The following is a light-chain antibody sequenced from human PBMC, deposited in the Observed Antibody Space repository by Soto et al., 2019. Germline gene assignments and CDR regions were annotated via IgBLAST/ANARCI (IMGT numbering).Light chain of an antibody. Sequence: EIVMTQSPATLSVSPGGRATLSCRVSQSIRSNLAWYQQRPGQAPRLPMYGASTRADGIPARFTGSGSGTEFTLTISSLQSEDFALYYCQQYHIWPPWTAGQGTKVEIK. CDR3: QQYHIWPPWT. CDR2: GAS. J-gene: IGKJ1*01. CDR1: QSIRSN. V-gene: IGKV3-15*01.